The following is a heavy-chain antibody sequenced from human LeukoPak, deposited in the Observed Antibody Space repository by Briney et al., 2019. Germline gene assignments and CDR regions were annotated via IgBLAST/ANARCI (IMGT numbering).Heavy chain of an antibody. V-gene: IGHV3-13*01. CDR1: GFTFSSYD. J-gene: IGHJ6*02. CDR3: ARSSPPTYDILTGYRYYYYGMDA. Sequence: GGSLRLSRAASGFTFSSYDMHWVRQGTGKALEWVSAIGTAGDTYYPGSVKGRFTISRESAKNSLYLQMNSLRAGDTAVYYCARSSPPTYDILTGYRYYYYGMDAWGQGTTVTVSS. CDR2: IGTAGDT. D-gene: IGHD3-9*01.